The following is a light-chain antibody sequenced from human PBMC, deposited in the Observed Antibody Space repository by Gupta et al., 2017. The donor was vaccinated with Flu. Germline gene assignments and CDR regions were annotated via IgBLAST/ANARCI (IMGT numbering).Light chain of an antibody. CDR1: PRIDSW. V-gene: IGKV1-5*03. J-gene: IGKJ1*01. Sequence: DIQVTQSPSILSASVGDRVTITCRASPRIDSWLAWFQQKPGKAPKLLIYSASGLESGVPSRFSGGGSGTEFTLTISSLQPDDFATYYCQQYYDYSWTFGQGTKVEVK. CDR3: QQYYDYSWT. CDR2: SAS.